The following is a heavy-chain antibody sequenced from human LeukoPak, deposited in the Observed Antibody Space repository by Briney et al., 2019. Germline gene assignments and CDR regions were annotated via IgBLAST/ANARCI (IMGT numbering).Heavy chain of an antibody. Sequence: GGSLRLSCAASGFTFDDYAMHWVRQAPGKGLEWVSGISWNSGSIGYADSVKGRFTISRDNAKNSLYLQMNSLRAEDTALYYCAKGPSFDYSNPSDYWGQGTLVTVSS. CDR2: ISWNSGSI. J-gene: IGHJ4*02. V-gene: IGHV3-9*01. CDR1: GFTFDDYA. D-gene: IGHD4-11*01. CDR3: AKGPSFDYSNPSDY.